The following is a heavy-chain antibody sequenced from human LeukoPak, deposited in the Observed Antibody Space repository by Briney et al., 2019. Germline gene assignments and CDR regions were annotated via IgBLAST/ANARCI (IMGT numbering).Heavy chain of an antibody. CDR2: ISPDGDTA. CDR3: ARVRNYFVDY. V-gene: IGHV3-30*01. D-gene: IGHD1-7*01. J-gene: IGHJ4*02. Sequence: GRSLRLSCAASGFTFNSSAMHWVRQAPGKGLEWVAIISPDGDTAYSADSVRGRFTISRDNSKNTLYLQMNSLRPEDTAVYPCARVRNYFVDYWGQGTLVTLSS. CDR1: GFTFNSSA.